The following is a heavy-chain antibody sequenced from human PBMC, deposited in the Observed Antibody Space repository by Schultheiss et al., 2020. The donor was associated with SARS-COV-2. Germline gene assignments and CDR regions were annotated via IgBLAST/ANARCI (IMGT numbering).Heavy chain of an antibody. Sequence: GGSLRLSCAASGFTFSSYAMHWVRQAPGKGLEWVSAISGSGGSTYYADSVKGRFTISRDNAKNSLYLQMNSLRAEDTAVYYCAKMEGVRDAFDIWGQGTMVTVSS. CDR2: ISGSGGST. V-gene: IGHV3-23*01. D-gene: IGHD3-16*01. J-gene: IGHJ3*02. CDR1: GFTFSSYA. CDR3: AKMEGVRDAFDI.